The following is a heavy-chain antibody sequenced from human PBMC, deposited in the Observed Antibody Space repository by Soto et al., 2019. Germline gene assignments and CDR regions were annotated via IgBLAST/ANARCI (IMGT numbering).Heavy chain of an antibody. V-gene: IGHV1-18*01. CDR2: INTYNGNT. CDR3: ARGSSPVDFDY. Sequence: QVQLVQSGAEVKKPGASVQVSCKASGYTFTNDGINWARQAPGQGLEWMGWINTYNGNTNFAQRLQGRVTMTTEASTSTAYMELRSLRSDDTAVYYGARGSSPVDFDYWGQGTLVTVSS. CDR1: GYTFTNDG. D-gene: IGHD6-13*01. J-gene: IGHJ4*02.